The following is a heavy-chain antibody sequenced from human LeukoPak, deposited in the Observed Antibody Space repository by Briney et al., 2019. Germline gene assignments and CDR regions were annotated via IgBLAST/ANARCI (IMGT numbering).Heavy chain of an antibody. CDR3: TTGDYYDSSGYYRDY. Sequence: PGGSLRLSCAASGFTFSNAWMSWVRQAPGKGLEWVGRIKSKTDGGTTDCAAPVEGRFTISRDDSKNTLYLQMNSLKTEDTAVYYCTTGDYYDSSGYYRDYWGQGTLVTVSS. D-gene: IGHD3-22*01. CDR1: GFTFSNAW. V-gene: IGHV3-15*01. CDR2: IKSKTDGGTT. J-gene: IGHJ4*02.